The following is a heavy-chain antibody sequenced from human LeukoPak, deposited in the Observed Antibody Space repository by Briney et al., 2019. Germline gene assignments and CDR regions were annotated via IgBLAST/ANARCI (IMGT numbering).Heavy chain of an antibody. V-gene: IGHV3-30-3*01. Sequence: GGSLRLSCVASGFTFSSYPMTWVRQAPGKGLEWVAVISYDGSNKYYADSVKGRFTISRDNSKNTLYLQMNSLRAEDTAVYYCARDRSLGMGYFDYWGQGTLVTVSS. D-gene: IGHD7-27*01. J-gene: IGHJ4*02. CDR3: ARDRSLGMGYFDY. CDR1: GFTFSSYP. CDR2: ISYDGSNK.